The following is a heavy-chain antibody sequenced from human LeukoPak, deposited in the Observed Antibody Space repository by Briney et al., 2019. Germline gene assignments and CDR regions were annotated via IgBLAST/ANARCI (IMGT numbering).Heavy chain of an antibody. Sequence: SETLSLTCTVSGGSISSYYWSWIRQPAGKGLEWIGRIYTSGSTNYNPSLKSRVTMSVDTSRNQFSLKLSSVTAADTAICYCARDSAAGTGRAIDYWGQGTLVTVSS. CDR3: ARDSAAGTGRAIDY. CDR1: GGSISSYY. V-gene: IGHV4-4*07. J-gene: IGHJ4*02. CDR2: IYTSGST. D-gene: IGHD6-13*01.